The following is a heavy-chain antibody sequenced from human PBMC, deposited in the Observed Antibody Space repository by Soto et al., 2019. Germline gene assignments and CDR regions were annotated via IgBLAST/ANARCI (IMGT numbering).Heavy chain of an antibody. CDR1: GYTLTELS. J-gene: IGHJ4*02. CDR2: FDPEDGET. D-gene: IGHD3-22*01. Sequence: ASVKVSCKVSGYTLTELSMHWVRQAPGKGLEWMGGFDPEDGETIYARKFQGRVTMTEDTSTDTAYMELSSLRSEDTAVYYCAEGGINMIVGWYYFDYWGQGPLVTVYS. CDR3: AEGGINMIVGWYYFDY. V-gene: IGHV1-24*01.